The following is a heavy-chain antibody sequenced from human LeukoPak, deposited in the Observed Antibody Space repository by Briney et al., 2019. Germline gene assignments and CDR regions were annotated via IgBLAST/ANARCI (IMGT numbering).Heavy chain of an antibody. J-gene: IGHJ4*02. CDR1: GFSLRSYT. CDR2: IIISGSTI. D-gene: IGHD2-15*01. CDR3: VLVADLDY. Sequence: PGGSPRLSCAAPGFSLRSYTMSWVRQAPGKGLGWVSYIIISGSTIYYADAVKGQFTISRDNAKNSLYLQMNGLRAEDTAVYYCVLVADLDYWGQGTLVTVSS. V-gene: IGHV3-48*04.